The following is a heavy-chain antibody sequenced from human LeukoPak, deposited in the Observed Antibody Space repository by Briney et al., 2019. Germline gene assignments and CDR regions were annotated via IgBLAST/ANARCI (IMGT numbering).Heavy chain of an antibody. CDR3: ARELFDFDY. V-gene: IGHV3-23*01. CDR1: GFTFDDYA. Sequence: PGGSLRLSCAASGFTFDDYAMHWVRHAPGKGLEWVSEITGSGGSTYYADSVKGRFTISRDNSKNTLYLQMNSLRAEDTAIYYCARELFDFDYWGQGTLVTVSS. J-gene: IGHJ4*02. D-gene: IGHD3-10*01. CDR2: ITGSGGST.